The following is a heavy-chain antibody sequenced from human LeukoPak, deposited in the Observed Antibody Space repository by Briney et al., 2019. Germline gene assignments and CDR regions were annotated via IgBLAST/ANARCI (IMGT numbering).Heavy chain of an antibody. V-gene: IGHV3-23*01. CDR3: AKRGVVIRGILVIGYHQEAYHYDF. Sequence: GGSLRLSCVVSGISLTNYVMTWVRQAPGKGLEWVSYISERGGSITYADSVKGRFTISRDTSLNTLYLQMNNMRAEDTAVYFCAKRGVVIRGILVIGYHQEAYHYDFWGQGVLVTVSS. CDR1: GISLTNYV. D-gene: IGHD3-10*01. J-gene: IGHJ4*02. CDR2: ISERGGSI.